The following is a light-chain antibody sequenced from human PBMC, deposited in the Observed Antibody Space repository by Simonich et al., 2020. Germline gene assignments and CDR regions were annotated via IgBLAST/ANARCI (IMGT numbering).Light chain of an antibody. Sequence: EIVMTQYSAPLSVSPGERATLSCRASQSVSSNLAWYPQKPGQAPRLPIYGASTRATGIPARFSGSGSGTEFTLTISSMQSEDFAVYYGQQYNNWPPFTFGGGTKVEIK. J-gene: IGKJ4*01. CDR2: GAS. CDR1: QSVSSN. CDR3: QQYNNWPPFT. V-gene: IGKV3-15*01.